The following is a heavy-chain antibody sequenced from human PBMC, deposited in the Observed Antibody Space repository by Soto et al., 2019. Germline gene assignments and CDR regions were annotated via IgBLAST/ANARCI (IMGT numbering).Heavy chain of an antibody. D-gene: IGHD6-6*01. J-gene: IGHJ6*02. Sequence: QVQLQESGPGLVKPSQTLSLTCTVPGGSISSGGYYWSWIRQHPGNGLEWIGYIYYSGSAYYNPSLKRRVTITVDTSKNQFSLKLGSVTAADTAVYYCATAPLPYYPRPYCYGMDVWGQGTTVTVSS. CDR3: ATAPLPYYPRPYCYGMDV. V-gene: IGHV4-31*03. CDR2: IYYSGSA. CDR1: GGSISSGGYY.